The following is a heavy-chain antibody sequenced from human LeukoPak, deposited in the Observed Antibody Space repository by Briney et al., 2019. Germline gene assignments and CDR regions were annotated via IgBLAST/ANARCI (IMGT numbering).Heavy chain of an antibody. CDR2: IKSKTDGGTT. Sequence: PGGSLRLSCAASGFTFSNAWMSWVRQAPGKGLEWVGRIKSKTDGGTTDYAAPVKGRFTISRDDSKNTLYLQMNSLKTEDTAVYYCARALGSYYYYYYMDVWGKGTTVTISS. CDR3: ARALGSYYYYYYMDV. J-gene: IGHJ6*03. D-gene: IGHD3-10*01. V-gene: IGHV3-15*01. CDR1: GFTFSNAW.